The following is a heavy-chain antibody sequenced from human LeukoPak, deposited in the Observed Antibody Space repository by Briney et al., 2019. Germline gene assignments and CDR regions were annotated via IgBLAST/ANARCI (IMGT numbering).Heavy chain of an antibody. D-gene: IGHD1-14*01. J-gene: IGHJ3*02. CDR1: GGSISSYY. V-gene: IGHV4-59*01. CDR2: IYYSGST. CDR3: ARDGISDADAFDI. Sequence: PSETLSLTCTVSGGSISSYYWSWIRQPPGKGLEWIGYIYYSGSTNYNPSLKSRVTISVDTSKNQFSLKLSPVTAADTAVYYCARDGISDADAFDIWGQGTMVTVSS.